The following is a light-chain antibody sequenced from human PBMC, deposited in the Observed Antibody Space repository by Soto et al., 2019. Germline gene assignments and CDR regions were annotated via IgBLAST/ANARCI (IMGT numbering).Light chain of an antibody. CDR3: QQYNNWPPRAT. CDR1: QSVRSN. V-gene: IGKV3-15*01. J-gene: IGKJ3*01. CDR2: KAF. Sequence: EIIMTQSPATLSVSPGEGATLSCRASQSVRSNLAWYQQKPGQAPRLLIYKAFTRATGIPARFIGSGSGTEFTLTISSLQSEDCAVYYCQQYNNWPPRATFGPGTKVDI.